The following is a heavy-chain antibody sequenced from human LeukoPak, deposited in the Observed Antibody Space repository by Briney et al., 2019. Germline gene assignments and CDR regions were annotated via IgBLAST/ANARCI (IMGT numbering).Heavy chain of an antibody. J-gene: IGHJ3*02. D-gene: IGHD3-10*01. Sequence: PSGTLSLTCAVSGGSISSSNWWSWVRQPPGKGLEWIGEIYHSGSTNYNPSLKSRVTISVDKSKNQFSLKLSSVTAADTAVYYCARESMVRGVADAFDIWGQGTMVTVSS. V-gene: IGHV4-4*02. CDR1: GGSISSSNW. CDR2: IYHSGST. CDR3: ARESMVRGVADAFDI.